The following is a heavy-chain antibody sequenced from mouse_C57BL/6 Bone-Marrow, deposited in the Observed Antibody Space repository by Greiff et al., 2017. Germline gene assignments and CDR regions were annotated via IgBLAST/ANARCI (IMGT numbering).Heavy chain of an antibody. V-gene: IGHV5-9-1*02. Sequence: DVLLVESGEGLVKPGGSLKLSCAASGFTFSSYAMSWVRQTPEKRLEWVAYISSGGEYIYYADTVKGRFTISRDNARNTLYLQMSSLKSEDTAMYYCTRDGVLFFDYRGQGTTLTVSS. CDR1: GFTFSSYA. D-gene: IGHD1-1*02. CDR3: TRDGVLFFDY. CDR2: ISSGGEYI. J-gene: IGHJ2*01.